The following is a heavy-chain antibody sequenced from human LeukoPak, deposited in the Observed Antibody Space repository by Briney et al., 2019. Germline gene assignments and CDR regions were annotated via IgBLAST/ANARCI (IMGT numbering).Heavy chain of an antibody. CDR1: GLTFNNYA. J-gene: IGHJ5*01. Sequence: GGSLRLSCAASGLTFNNYALAWSRQAPGKGLEWVSSISGRGGNTYYADSVKGRFTISRDDSKSTLFLQMNSLRAEDTAVYYCATGYSDSLRSPLDSWGQGTLVTVSS. V-gene: IGHV3-23*01. CDR2: ISGRGGNT. D-gene: IGHD3-22*01. CDR3: ATGYSDSLRSPLDS.